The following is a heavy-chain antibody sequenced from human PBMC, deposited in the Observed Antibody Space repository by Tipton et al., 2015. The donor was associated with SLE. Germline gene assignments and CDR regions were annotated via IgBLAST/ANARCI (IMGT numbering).Heavy chain of an antibody. CDR1: GYTYTDYF. J-gene: IGHJ3*02. Sequence: QSGAEVKKPGASVKVSCKASGYTYTDYFIHWVRQAPGQGLEWMGRINPNSGGTNRAQEFQGRVTMTRDTSISTVYMEVSRLRSDDTAMYFCARTRRGSSGSFDIWGQGTMVTVSS. CDR3: ARTRRGSSGSFDI. CDR2: INPNSGGT. V-gene: IGHV1-2*06. D-gene: IGHD1-14*01.